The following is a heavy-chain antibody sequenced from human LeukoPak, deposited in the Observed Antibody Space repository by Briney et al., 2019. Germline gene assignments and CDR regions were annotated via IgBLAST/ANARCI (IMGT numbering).Heavy chain of an antibody. CDR3: ARASITMVSYYMDV. V-gene: IGHV4-38-2*02. J-gene: IGHJ6*03. D-gene: IGHD3-10*01. Sequence: PSETLSLTCTVSGYSISSGYYWGWIRQPPGKGLEWIGSIYHSGSTYYNPSLKSRVTISVDTSKNQFSLELSSVTAADTAVYYCARASITMVSYYMDVWGKGTTVTVSS. CDR2: IYHSGST. CDR1: GYSISSGYY.